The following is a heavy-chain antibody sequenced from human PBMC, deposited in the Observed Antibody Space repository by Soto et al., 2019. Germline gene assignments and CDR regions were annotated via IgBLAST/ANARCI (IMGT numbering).Heavy chain of an antibody. CDR1: GGIFSGYA. Sequence: VQLVQSGTEVKGPGSSVKVSCRASGGIFSGYAFGWVRQAPGQGLEWMAGIIPVYGTSSSAQKFQGRVTITADESSTTVYMELSSLRSEDTAVYYCASRGSASAYEEISHYGLDVWGQGTTVIVSS. V-gene: IGHV1-69*01. D-gene: IGHD3-10*01. CDR3: ASRGSASAYEEISHYGLDV. J-gene: IGHJ6*02. CDR2: IIPVYGTS.